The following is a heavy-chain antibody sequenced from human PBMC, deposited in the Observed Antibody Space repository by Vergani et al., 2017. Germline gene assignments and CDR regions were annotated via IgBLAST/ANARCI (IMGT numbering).Heavy chain of an antibody. CDR1: GGSINPSSSF. CDR3: ARGSRAAGYSGPDS. D-gene: IGHD6-13*01. J-gene: IGHJ4*02. Sequence: QLQLHKSGPGLVKPSETLSLTCTVSGGSINPSSSFWGWIRQSPGKGLEWIGSINYVGRTYYIPSLQSRATVFVDTSKNQFSLTLSSVNATDTAVYYCARGSRAAGYSGPDSWGQGTRVTVSS. CDR2: INYVGRT. V-gene: IGHV4-39*02.